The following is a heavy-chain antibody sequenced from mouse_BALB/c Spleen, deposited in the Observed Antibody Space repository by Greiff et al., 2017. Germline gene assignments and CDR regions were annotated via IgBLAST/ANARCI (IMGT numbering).Heavy chain of an antibody. V-gene: IGHV5-6-5*01. CDR2: ISSGGST. D-gene: IGHD2-14*01. Sequence: EVQLMESGGGLVKPGGSLKLSCAASGFTFSSYAMSWVRQTPEKRLEWVASISSGGSTYYPDSVKGRFTISRDNARNILYLQMSSLRSEDTAMYYCALLYRYDGEAMDYWGQGTSVTVSS. CDR3: ALLYRYDGEAMDY. J-gene: IGHJ4*01. CDR1: GFTFSSYA.